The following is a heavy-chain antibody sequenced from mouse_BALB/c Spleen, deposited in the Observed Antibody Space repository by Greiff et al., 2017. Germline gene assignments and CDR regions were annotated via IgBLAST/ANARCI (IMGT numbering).Heavy chain of an antibody. CDR2: ISYDGSN. J-gene: IGHJ3*01. D-gene: IGHD3-2*01. Sequence: DSGPGLVKPSQSLSLTCSVTGYSITSGYYWTWIRQFPGNNLEWMGYISYDGSNNYNPSLNNRISITRDTSKDQFFLKLNSVTTEDTATYYCARKGDSSGYVGCADWGQGTLVTVSA. CDR3: ARKGDSSGYVGCAD. CDR1: GYSITSGYY. V-gene: IGHV3-6*02.